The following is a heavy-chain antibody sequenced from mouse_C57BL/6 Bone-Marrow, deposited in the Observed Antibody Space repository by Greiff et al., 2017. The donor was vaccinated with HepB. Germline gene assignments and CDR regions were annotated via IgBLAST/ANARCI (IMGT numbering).Heavy chain of an antibody. V-gene: IGHV1-72*01. CDR2: IDPNSGGT. Sequence: QVQLQQSGAELVKPGASVKLSCKASGYTFTSYWMHWVKQRPGRGLEWIGRIDPNSGGTKYNEKFKSKATLTVDKPSSTAYMQLSSLTSEDSAVYYCARWELTTVVGYYAMDYWGQGTSVTVSS. CDR1: GYTFTSYW. J-gene: IGHJ4*01. CDR3: ARWELTTVVGYYAMDY. D-gene: IGHD1-1*01.